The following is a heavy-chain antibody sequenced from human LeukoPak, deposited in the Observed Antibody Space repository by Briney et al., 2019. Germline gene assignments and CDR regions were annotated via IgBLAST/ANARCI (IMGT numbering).Heavy chain of an antibody. CDR3: PRRLGANGDY. D-gene: IGHD4/OR15-4a*01. J-gene: IGHJ4*02. CDR1: GFTFSTYE. CDR2: ISSSAGTI. V-gene: IGHV3-48*03. Sequence: PGGSLRLSCAASGFTFSTYEMNWVRQAPGKGLQWISYISSSAGTINYADSVKGRFTISRDNAKNSLYLQMNSLTAEDTAVYYWPRRLGANGDYWAQGPLVTASS.